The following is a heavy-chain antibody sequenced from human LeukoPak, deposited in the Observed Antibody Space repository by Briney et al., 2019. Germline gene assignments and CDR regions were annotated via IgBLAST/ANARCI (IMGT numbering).Heavy chain of an antibody. V-gene: IGHV4-59*01. CDR1: GGSISSYY. J-gene: IGHJ4*02. D-gene: IGHD1-26*01. CDR2: IYYSGST. Sequence: PSETLSLTCTVSGGSISSYYWSWIRQPPGKGLEWIGYIYYSGSTNYNPSLKSRVTISVDTSKNQFSLKLSSVTAADTAVYYCARAGVGATYYFDYWGQGTLVTGSS. CDR3: ARAGVGATYYFDY.